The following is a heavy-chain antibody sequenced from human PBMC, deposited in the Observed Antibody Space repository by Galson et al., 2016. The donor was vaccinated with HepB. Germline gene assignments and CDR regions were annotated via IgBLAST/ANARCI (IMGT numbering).Heavy chain of an antibody. Sequence: SLRLSCAASGFRFNTYAMYWVRQAPGKGLEWVAIISYDGNKKFYGDSVKGRFTISRDDSKYTLSLQMISLRPEDTAVYYCARDGYYYGSGRTVRYSHYGVDVWGQGTTVTVSS. CDR2: ISYDGNKK. D-gene: IGHD3-10*01. CDR1: GFRFNTYA. V-gene: IGHV3-30*14. J-gene: IGHJ6*02. CDR3: ARDGYYYGSGRTVRYSHYGVDV.